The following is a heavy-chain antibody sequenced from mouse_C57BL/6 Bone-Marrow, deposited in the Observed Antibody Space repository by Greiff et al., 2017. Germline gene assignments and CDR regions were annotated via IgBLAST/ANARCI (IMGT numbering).Heavy chain of an antibody. CDR3: TRPYYGSSPNYFDY. CDR1: GFNIKDDY. Sequence: EVKLMESGAELVRPGASVKLSCTASGFNIKDDYMHWVKQRPEQGLEWIGWIDPENGDTEYASKVPGKATITADTASNTAYLQLSSLTSEDTAVYYCTRPYYGSSPNYFDYWGQGTTLTVSS. V-gene: IGHV14-4*01. D-gene: IGHD1-1*01. CDR2: IDPENGDT. J-gene: IGHJ2*01.